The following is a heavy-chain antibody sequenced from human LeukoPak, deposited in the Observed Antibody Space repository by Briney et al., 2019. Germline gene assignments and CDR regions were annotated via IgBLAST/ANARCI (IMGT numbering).Heavy chain of an antibody. J-gene: IGHJ6*03. CDR2: IIPIFGTA. V-gene: IGHV1-69*05. CDR3: ARAREGYYGSGTDYYYMDV. D-gene: IGHD3-10*01. CDR1: GGTFSSYA. Sequence: SVKVSCKASGGTFSSYAISWVRQAPGQGLEWMGGIIPIFGTANYAQKFQGRVTITTDESTSTAYMELSSLRSEDTAVYYCARAREGYYGSGTDYYYMDVWGKGTTVTVSS.